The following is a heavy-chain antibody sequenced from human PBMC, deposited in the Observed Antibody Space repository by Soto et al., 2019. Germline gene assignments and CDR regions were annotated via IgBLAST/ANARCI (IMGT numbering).Heavy chain of an antibody. CDR2: ISAYNGNT. D-gene: IGHD3-10*01. CDR3: ARAAWFGELLTMDY. J-gene: IGHJ4*02. CDR1: GYTFTSYG. Sequence: GASVKVSCKASGYTFTSYGISWVQQAPGQGLEWMGWISAYNGNTNYAQKLQGRVTMTTDTSTSTAYMELRSLRSDDTAVYYCARAAWFGELLTMDYWGQGTLVTVSS. V-gene: IGHV1-18*01.